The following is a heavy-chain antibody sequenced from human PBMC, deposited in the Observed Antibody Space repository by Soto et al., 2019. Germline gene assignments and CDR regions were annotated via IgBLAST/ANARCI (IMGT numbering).Heavy chain of an antibody. CDR2: IIPILGIA. Sequence: QVQLVQSGAEVKKPGSSVKVSCKASGGTFSSYTISWVRQAPGQGLEWMGRIIPILGIANYAQKFQGRVXIXXDKSTSTGYMEMSSRRSEDTAVYYCARDSGGWFDPWGQGTLVTVSS. CDR3: ARDSGGWFDP. CDR1: GGTFSSYT. V-gene: IGHV1-69*08. J-gene: IGHJ5*02.